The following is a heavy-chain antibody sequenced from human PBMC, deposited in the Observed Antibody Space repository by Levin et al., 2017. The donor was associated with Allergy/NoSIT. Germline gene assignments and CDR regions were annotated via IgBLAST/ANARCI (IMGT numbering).Heavy chain of an antibody. V-gene: IGHV1-2*02. CDR1: GYTFSGYY. D-gene: IGHD6-13*01. CDR3: ARISSSRPDY. J-gene: IGHJ4*02. CDR2: INPNSGGT. Sequence: ASVKVSCKASGYTFSGYYMHWVRQAPGEGLEWMGWINPNSGGTNYAQKFEGRVTMTSDKSISTAYMELSSLRFDDTAVYYCARISSSRPDYWGQGTQVTVSS.